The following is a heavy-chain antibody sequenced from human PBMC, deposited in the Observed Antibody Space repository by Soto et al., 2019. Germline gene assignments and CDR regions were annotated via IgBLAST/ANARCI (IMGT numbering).Heavy chain of an antibody. V-gene: IGHV3-74*01. CDR2: IDTDGGGT. J-gene: IGHJ5*02. CDR3: ATVFDL. Sequence: EVQLVESGGGLVQPGGSLRVSCAASGFTLRSHRIHWVRQAPGKGLEWVSRIDTDGGGTSYADSVKGRFTISTDNAKNTVYLQMHGLRAVDTAVYYCATVFDLWGQGTLVTVSS. CDR1: GFTLRSHR.